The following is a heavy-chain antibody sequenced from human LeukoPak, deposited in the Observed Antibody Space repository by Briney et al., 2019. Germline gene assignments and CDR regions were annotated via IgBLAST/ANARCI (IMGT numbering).Heavy chain of an antibody. CDR2: FDPEDGET. D-gene: IGHD3-9*01. CDR3: ATPRLTGYPYYYYGMDV. Sequence: GASVKVSCKVSGYTLTELSMHWVRQALGKGLEWMGGFDPEDGETIYAQKFQGRVTMTEDTSTDTAYMELSSLRSEDTAVYYCATPRLTGYPYYYYGMDVWGQGTTVTVSS. V-gene: IGHV1-24*01. J-gene: IGHJ6*02. CDR1: GYTLTELS.